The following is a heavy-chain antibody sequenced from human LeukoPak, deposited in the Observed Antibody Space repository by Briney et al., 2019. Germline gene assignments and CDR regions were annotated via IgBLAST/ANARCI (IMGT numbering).Heavy chain of an antibody. CDR2: INPSGGST. Sequence: GASVKVSCKASGYAFTSYHIHWMRQAPGQGLEWMGIINPSGGSTSYAQKFQGRVTMTRDTSTSTVYMELSSLRSEDTAVYYCAREGYDSSGYFDYWGQGTLVTVSS. V-gene: IGHV1-46*01. CDR1: GYAFTSYH. D-gene: IGHD3-22*01. J-gene: IGHJ4*02. CDR3: AREGYDSSGYFDY.